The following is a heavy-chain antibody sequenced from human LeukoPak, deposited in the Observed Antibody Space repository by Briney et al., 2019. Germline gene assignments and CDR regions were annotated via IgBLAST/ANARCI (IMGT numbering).Heavy chain of an antibody. CDR1: GGSISSGDYY. V-gene: IGHV4-30-4*01. J-gene: IGHJ4*02. D-gene: IGHD3-3*01. CDR2: IYYSGST. CDR3: ARANSFRFLEWLSISRVGYFDY. Sequence: SETLSLTCTVSGGSISSGDYYWSWIRQPPGKGLEWIGYIYYSGSTYYNPSLKSRVTISVDTSKNQFSLKLSSVTAADTAVYYCARANSFRFLEWLSISRVGYFDYWGQGTLVTVSS.